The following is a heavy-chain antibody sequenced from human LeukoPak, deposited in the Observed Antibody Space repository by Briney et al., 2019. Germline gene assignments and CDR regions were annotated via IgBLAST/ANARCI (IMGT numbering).Heavy chain of an antibody. CDR1: GYTFTSYD. CDR3: ARGPMTSSWYHVYYYMDV. Sequence: GASVKVSCKASGYTFTSYDINWVRQATGQGLEWMGWMNPNSGNTGYAQKFQGRVTITRNTSISTAYMELSSLRSEDTAVYYCARGPMTSSWYHVYYYMDVWGKGTTVTVSS. D-gene: IGHD6-13*01. J-gene: IGHJ6*03. CDR2: MNPNSGNT. V-gene: IGHV1-8*03.